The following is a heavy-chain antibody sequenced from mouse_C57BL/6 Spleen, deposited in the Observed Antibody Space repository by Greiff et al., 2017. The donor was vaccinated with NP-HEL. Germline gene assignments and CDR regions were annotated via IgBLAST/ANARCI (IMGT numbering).Heavy chain of an antibody. CDR1: GYTFTSYW. Sequence: QVQLQQPGAELVKPGASVKLSCKASGYTFTSYWMHWVKQRPGQGLEWIGMIHPNSGSTNYNEKFKSKATLTVDKSSSTAYMQLSSLTSEDSAVYYCARSQFGVFAMDYWGQGISVTVSS. V-gene: IGHV1-64*01. CDR2: IHPNSGST. J-gene: IGHJ4*01. D-gene: IGHD3-1*01. CDR3: ARSQFGVFAMDY.